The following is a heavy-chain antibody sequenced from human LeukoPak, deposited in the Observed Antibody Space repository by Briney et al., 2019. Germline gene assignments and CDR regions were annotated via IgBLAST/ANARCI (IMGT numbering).Heavy chain of an antibody. CDR1: GFTVSSNY. Sequence: GGSLRLSCAASGFTVSSNYMSWVRQAPGKGLEWVSVIYSGGSTYYADSVKGRFTISRDNAKNSLYLQMTSLRAEDTAVYYCARDPPGRIAVAGNRFDYWGQGTLVTVSS. V-gene: IGHV3-66*01. D-gene: IGHD6-19*01. CDR2: IYSGGST. CDR3: ARDPPGRIAVAGNRFDY. J-gene: IGHJ4*02.